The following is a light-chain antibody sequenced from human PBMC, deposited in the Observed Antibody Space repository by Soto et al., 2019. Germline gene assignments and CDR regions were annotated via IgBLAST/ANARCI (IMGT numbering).Light chain of an antibody. CDR1: QDISIS. V-gene: IGKV1-33*01. CDR2: DAT. J-gene: IGKJ4*01. Sequence: DIQMTQSPSFLSASVGDRVTISCQASQDISISLGWYQQKPGKAPQLLIYDATKLETGVPSRFSGRGSGTDFSSTIRSLQTEDFATYFCQQYENFPLTFGGGTKVEIK. CDR3: QQYENFPLT.